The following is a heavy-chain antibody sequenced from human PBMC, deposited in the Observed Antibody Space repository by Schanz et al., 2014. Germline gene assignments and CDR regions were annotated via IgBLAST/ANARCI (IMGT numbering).Heavy chain of an antibody. CDR2: ITGGSTTYT. CDR3: ARSGVDV. Sequence: VHLVESGGALVQPGGSLRLSCVVSGFILSDHFVDWVRQAPGKGLEWVSCITGGSTTYTYYADSVRGRFTISRDNAKSSVYLQMNSLRAEDTAVYYCARSGVDVWGQGTTVTVSS. J-gene: IGHJ6*02. D-gene: IGHD3-10*01. CDR1: GFILSDHF. V-gene: IGHV3-11*06.